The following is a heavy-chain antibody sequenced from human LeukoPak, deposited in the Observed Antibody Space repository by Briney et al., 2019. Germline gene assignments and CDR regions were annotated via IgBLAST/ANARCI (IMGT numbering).Heavy chain of an antibody. CDR3: ARALSSGLDAFDM. V-gene: IGHV3-20*04. Sequence: GGSLRLSCAASGFTFSSYWMHWVRQAPGKGLEWVSGINWNGGSTGYADSVKGRFTISRDNAKNSLHLQMNSLRAEDTALYYCARALSSGLDAFDMWGQGTMVTVSS. J-gene: IGHJ3*02. CDR1: GFTFSSYW. D-gene: IGHD6-19*01. CDR2: INWNGGST.